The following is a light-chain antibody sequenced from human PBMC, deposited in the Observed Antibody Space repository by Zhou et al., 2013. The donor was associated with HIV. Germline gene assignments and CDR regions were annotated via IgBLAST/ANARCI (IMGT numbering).Light chain of an antibody. V-gene: IGKV3D-20*02. J-gene: IGKJ2*04. Sequence: IVLTQSPSTLSLSPGERATLSCRASQSVSSSDLGWVQQKPGQAPRLLIYGASSRATGIPDRFSGSGSGTDFTLTISRLEPEDFAVYYCQQRNNWPMCSFGQGTKLEIK. CDR2: GAS. CDR3: QQRNNWPMCS. CDR1: QSVSSSD.